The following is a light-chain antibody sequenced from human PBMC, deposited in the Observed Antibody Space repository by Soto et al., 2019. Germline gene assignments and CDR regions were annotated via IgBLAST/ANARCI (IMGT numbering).Light chain of an antibody. CDR1: QSFRGL. V-gene: IGKV3-11*01. Sequence: EVVLTQSPVTLSLSPGERATLSCRASQSFRGLLAWYQQKPGQAPRLLLYDAYNRATGIPPRFSGSGSGTDFTLTISSLEPDDSAVYYCQQRHMWPITFGQGTRLEIK. CDR2: DAY. J-gene: IGKJ5*01. CDR3: QQRHMWPIT.